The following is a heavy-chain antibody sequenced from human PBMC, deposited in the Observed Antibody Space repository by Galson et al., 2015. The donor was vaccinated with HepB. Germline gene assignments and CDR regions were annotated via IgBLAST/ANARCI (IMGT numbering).Heavy chain of an antibody. D-gene: IGHD2-15*01. CDR2: ISYDGSNK. CDR1: GFTFSSYA. V-gene: IGHV3-30*04. CDR3: ARDRGDIVVVVAATYYYYGMDV. Sequence: SLRLSCAASGFTFSSYAMHWVRQAPGKGLEWVAVISYDGSNKYYADSVKGRFTISRDNSKNTLYLQMNSLRAEDTAVYYCARDRGDIVVVVAATYYYYGMDVWGQGTTVTVSS. J-gene: IGHJ6*02.